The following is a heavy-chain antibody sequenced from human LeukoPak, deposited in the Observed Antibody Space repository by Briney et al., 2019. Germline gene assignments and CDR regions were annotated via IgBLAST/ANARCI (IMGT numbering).Heavy chain of an antibody. CDR1: GYTFTSYA. D-gene: IGHD3-10*01. Sequence: ASVKVSCKASGYTFTSYAMHWVRQAPGQRLEWMGWINAGNGNTKYSQKFQGRVTITRDTSASTVYMELSSLRSEDTAVYYCARGNYYGSGIYFDYWGQGTLVTVSS. CDR3: ARGNYYGSGIYFDY. CDR2: INAGNGNT. V-gene: IGHV1-3*01. J-gene: IGHJ4*02.